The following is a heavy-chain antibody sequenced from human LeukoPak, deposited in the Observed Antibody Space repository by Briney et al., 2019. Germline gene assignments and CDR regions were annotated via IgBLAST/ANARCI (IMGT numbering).Heavy chain of an antibody. D-gene: IGHD3-9*01. J-gene: IGHJ4*02. CDR2: ISSSGSTI. Sequence: GGSLRLSCAASGFTFSDYYMSWLRQAPGKGLEWVSYISSSGSTIYYADSVKGRFTISRDNAKNSLYLQMNSLRAEDTAVYYCARTNYDILTGYNPYFDYWGQGTLVTVSS. CDR3: ARTNYDILTGYNPYFDY. V-gene: IGHV3-11*04. CDR1: GFTFSDYY.